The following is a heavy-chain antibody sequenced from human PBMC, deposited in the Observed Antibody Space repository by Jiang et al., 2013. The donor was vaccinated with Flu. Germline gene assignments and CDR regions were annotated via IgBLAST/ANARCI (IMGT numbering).Heavy chain of an antibody. J-gene: IGHJ3*02. CDR1: AGFLDTSDW. Sequence: GSGLVKPSGTLSLTCAVSAGFLDTSDWWSWVRQSPGKGLEWIGENTHSDNRRSNYNPSLRSRVTMSVDTSKNQFSLKLSSVTAADTAVYYCARHSGQELLRFLEWSLYAYGADIWGQGTMVTV. CDR3: ARHSGQELLRFLEWSLYAYGADI. D-gene: IGHD3-3*01. CDR2: NTHSDNRRS. V-gene: IGHV4-4*02.